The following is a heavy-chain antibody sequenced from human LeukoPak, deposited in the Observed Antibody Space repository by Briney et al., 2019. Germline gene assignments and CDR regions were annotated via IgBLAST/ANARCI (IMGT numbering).Heavy chain of an antibody. Sequence: SGVSLSLSCAASGFTFSSYGMHWVRQAPGKGLEWVAYIRYDGSNKNYADCVKGRVTISRDNSKNTLYLQMSSLRAEDTAVYYCAKVVTGYCSTTSCPFDAWGQGTLVTVS. J-gene: IGHJ4*02. CDR1: GFTFSSYG. V-gene: IGHV3-30*02. D-gene: IGHD2-2*01. CDR3: AKVVTGYCSTTSCPFDA. CDR2: IRYDGSNK.